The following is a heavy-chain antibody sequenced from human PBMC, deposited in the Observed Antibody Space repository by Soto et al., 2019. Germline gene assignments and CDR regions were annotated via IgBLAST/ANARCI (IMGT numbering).Heavy chain of an antibody. D-gene: IGHD6-13*01. J-gene: IGHJ4*01. V-gene: IGHV3-23*01. CDR3: AKYSSWLANFDF. Sequence: GGSLRLSCVASGFTFSSFAMTWVRQAPGKGLEWVSGVSGSGGSTYYADSVKGRFTVSRDNSKNTVYLQMNSLRGEDTAVYYCAKYSSWLANFDFWGHGTLVIVSS. CDR2: VSGSGGST. CDR1: GFTFSSFA.